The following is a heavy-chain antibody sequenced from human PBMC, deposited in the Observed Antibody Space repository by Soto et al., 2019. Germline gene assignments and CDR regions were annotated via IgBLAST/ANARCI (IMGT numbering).Heavy chain of an antibody. CDR2: ISSSSSYT. D-gene: IGHD3-9*01. CDR1: GITFSDYY. J-gene: IGHJ4*02. CDR3: AREWAHYDTVTAKLDS. V-gene: IGHV3-11*06. Sequence: GGSRRLACAASGITFSDYYMSWIRQAPGKGLELVSYISSSSSYTNYADSVKGRFTISRDNAKNSLYLQMNSLRAEDTAVYYCAREWAHYDTVTAKLDSWAQGTQVTVSS.